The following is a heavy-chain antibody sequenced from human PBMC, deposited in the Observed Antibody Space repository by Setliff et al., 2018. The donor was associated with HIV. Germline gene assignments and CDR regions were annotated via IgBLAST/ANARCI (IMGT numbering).Heavy chain of an antibody. J-gene: IGHJ4*02. CDR1: GYTSTSFS. CDR2: INSYLAET. CDR3: ARGVDGVELDH. Sequence: ASVKVSCKASGYTSTSFSLHWVRQAPGQGLEWVGWINSYLAETKYAQNLQGRLTLTTDTSTNTAFMELRSLTSDDTAVYYCARGVDGVELDHWGQGSLVTVSS. V-gene: IGHV1-18*04.